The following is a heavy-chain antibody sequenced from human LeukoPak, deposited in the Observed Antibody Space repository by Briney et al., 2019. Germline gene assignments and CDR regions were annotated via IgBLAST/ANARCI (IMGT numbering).Heavy chain of an antibody. Sequence: SETLSLTCTVSGGSISSGSYYWSWIRQPAGKGLEWIGRIYTSGSTNYNPSLKSRVTISVDTSKNQFSLKLSSVTAADTAVYYCARVVSGSREWGPPYYYYMDVWGKGTTVTASS. CDR1: GGSISSGSYY. J-gene: IGHJ6*03. CDR2: IYTSGST. CDR3: ARVVSGSREWGPPYYYYMDV. V-gene: IGHV4-61*02. D-gene: IGHD2-15*01.